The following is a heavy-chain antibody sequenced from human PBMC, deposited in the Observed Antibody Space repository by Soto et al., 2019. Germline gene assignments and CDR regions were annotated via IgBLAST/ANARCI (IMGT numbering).Heavy chain of an antibody. V-gene: IGHV4-39*01. Sequence: QLQLQESGPGLVKPSETLSLTCTVSSDSISSSSYYWGWIRQPPGKGLEWIGSIYYTGNTYYNPSLKSRVTMFVDTSKNQFSLKLTSVTAADTAVYYCARHVLGYSSGYIPNYFDYWGQGTLVTVSS. J-gene: IGHJ4*02. D-gene: IGHD5-18*01. CDR2: IYYTGNT. CDR1: SDSISSSSYY. CDR3: ARHVLGYSSGYIPNYFDY.